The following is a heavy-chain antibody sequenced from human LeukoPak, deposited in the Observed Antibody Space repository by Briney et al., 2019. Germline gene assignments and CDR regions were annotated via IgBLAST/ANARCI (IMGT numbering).Heavy chain of an antibody. J-gene: IGHJ4*02. CDR3: AAYSSSWGYFDN. D-gene: IGHD6-13*01. V-gene: IGHV4-34*01. CDR2: INHSGST. Sequence: SETLSLTCAVYGGSFSGYYWSWIRQPPGKGLEWIGEINHSGSTNYNPSLKSRVTISVDTSKNQFSLKLRSVTAADTAVYYCAAYSSSWGYFDNWGQGTLVTVSS. CDR1: GGSFSGYY.